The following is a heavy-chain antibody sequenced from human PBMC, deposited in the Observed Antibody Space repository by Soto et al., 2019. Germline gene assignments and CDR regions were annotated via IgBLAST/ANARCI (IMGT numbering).Heavy chain of an antibody. CDR3: ARGYCSSTSCYVDWFDP. CDR2: MNPNSGNT. Sequence: QVQLVQSGAEVKKPGASVKVSCKASGYTFTSYDINWVRQATGQGLEWMGWMNPNSGNTGYAQKFQGRVNMTRNTSISTAYMELSSLRSEDTAVYYCARGYCSSTSCYVDWFDPWGQGTLVTVSS. V-gene: IGHV1-8*01. D-gene: IGHD2-2*01. J-gene: IGHJ5*02. CDR1: GYTFTSYD.